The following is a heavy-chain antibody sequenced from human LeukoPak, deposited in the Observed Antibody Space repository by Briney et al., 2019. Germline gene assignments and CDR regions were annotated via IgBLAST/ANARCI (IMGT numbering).Heavy chain of an antibody. CDR3: ARGYLGGIVAVPAANSFDY. CDR2: INPSGGST. CDR1: GYTFTSYY. V-gene: IGHV1-46*01. D-gene: IGHD2-2*01. J-gene: IGHJ4*02. Sequence: ASVKVSCKASGYTFTSYYMHWVRQAPGQGLEWMGIINPSGGSTSYAQKFQGRVTMTRDMSTSTVYMELSSLRSEDTAVYYCARGYLGGIVAVPAANSFDYWGQGTLVTVSS.